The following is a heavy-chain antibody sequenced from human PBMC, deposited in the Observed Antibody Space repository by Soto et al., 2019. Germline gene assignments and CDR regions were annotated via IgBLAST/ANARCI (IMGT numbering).Heavy chain of an antibody. CDR2: ISAYNGNT. D-gene: IGHD4-4*01. CDR3: VRGVGPLYSNYGFTNWFDP. CDR1: GYTFTSYG. J-gene: IGHJ5*02. V-gene: IGHV1-18*01. Sequence: ASVKVSCKASGYTFTSYGISWVRQAPGQGIEWMGWISAYNGNTNYAQKLQGRVTMTTDTSTSTAYMELRSLRSDDTAVYYCVRGVGPLYSNYGFTNWFDPWGQGTLVTVSS.